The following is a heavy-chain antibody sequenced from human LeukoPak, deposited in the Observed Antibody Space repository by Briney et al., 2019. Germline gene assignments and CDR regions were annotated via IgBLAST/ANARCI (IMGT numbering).Heavy chain of an antibody. CDR2: IRSNGNEN. CDR1: GFTFRGYA. J-gene: IGHJ6*02. CDR3: AKDRDGSGSFKKRMDV. V-gene: IGHV3-30*02. D-gene: IGHD3-10*01. Sequence: GGSLRLSCAASGFTFRGYAMHWVRQAPGKGLEWVALIRSNGNENFYLDAVQGRFTISRDNSKNTLFLQMSSLRPEDTAVYYCAKDRDGSGSFKKRMDVWGQGTTVSVSS.